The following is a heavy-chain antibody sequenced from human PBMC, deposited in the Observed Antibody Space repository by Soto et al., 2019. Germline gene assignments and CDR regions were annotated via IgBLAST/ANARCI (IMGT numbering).Heavy chain of an antibody. CDR3: ARDRAGYYSHFVY. D-gene: IGHD3-22*01. CDR1: RGTFTNYA. V-gene: IGHV1-69*01. Sequence: QVYLLQSGAEVKKPGSSVKVSCKALRGTFTNYAFSWVRQAPGQGLEWMGGIMPCFGSGNYAQKFQGRINIPADASTSSVYLELTSLRSEDTAVYYCARDRAGYYSHFVYWGQGTLVTVSS. J-gene: IGHJ4*02. CDR2: IMPCFGSG.